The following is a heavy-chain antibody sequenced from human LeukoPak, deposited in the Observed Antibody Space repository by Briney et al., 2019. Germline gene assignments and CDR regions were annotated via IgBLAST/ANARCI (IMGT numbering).Heavy chain of an antibody. J-gene: IGHJ4*02. CDR1: GFTFSNYY. D-gene: IGHD3-10*01. Sequence: GALRLSCEPSGFTFSNYYMYWVRQAPGKGLVWVSHINGDGSSTGYADSVKGRFTISRDNAKNTLYLQMNSLRAEDTAVYYCAKNSGIPRGGGQGTLVTVSS. CDR3: AKNSGIPRG. V-gene: IGHV3-74*01. CDR2: INGDGSST.